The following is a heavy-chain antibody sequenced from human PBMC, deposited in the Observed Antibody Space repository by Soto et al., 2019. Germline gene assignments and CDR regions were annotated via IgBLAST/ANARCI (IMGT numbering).Heavy chain of an antibody. CDR1: GGTFSSYA. V-gene: IGHV1-69*13. CDR2: IIPIFGTA. J-gene: IGHJ4*02. CDR3: ARDRGVITMIEVEQGYDY. D-gene: IGHD3-22*01. Sequence: SVKVSCKASGGTFSSYAISWVRQAPGQGLEWMGGIIPIFGTANYAQKFQGRVTITADESTSTAYMELSSLRSEDTAVYYCARDRGVITMIEVEQGYDYWGQGTLVTVAS.